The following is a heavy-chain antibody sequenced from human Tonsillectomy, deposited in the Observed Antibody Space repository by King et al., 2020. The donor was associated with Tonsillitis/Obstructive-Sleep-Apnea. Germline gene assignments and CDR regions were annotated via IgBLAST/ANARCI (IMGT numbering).Heavy chain of an antibody. CDR1: GDSFTSYW. CDR2: IYVSDSDT. V-gene: IGHV5-51*03. CDR3: ASLPTYGSPFDY. Sequence: VQLVQSGAEVKKPGESLKISCKGSGDSFTSYWIGWVRQMPGKGLEWMGIIYVSDSDTRYSPSFQGQVTISVEKSINTAYLQWSSLQASDTAMYYCASLPTYGSPFDYWGQGTLVTVSS. D-gene: IGHD1-26*01. J-gene: IGHJ4*02.